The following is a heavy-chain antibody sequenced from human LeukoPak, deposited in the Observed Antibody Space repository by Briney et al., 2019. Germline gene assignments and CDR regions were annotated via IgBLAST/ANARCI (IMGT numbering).Heavy chain of an antibody. CDR1: GYTFTSYY. J-gene: IGHJ5*02. CDR2: INPSGGST. CDR3: ARDRDNDYGDYNWFDP. Sequence: ASVKVSCKASGYTFTSYYMHWARQAPGQGLEWMGIINPSGGSTSYAQKFQGRVTMTRDTSTSTVYMELSSLRSEDTAVYYCARDRDNDYGDYNWFDPWGQGTLVTVSS. V-gene: IGHV1-46*01. D-gene: IGHD4-17*01.